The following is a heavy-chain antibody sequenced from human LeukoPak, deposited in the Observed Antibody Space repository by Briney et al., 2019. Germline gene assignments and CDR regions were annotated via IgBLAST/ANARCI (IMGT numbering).Heavy chain of an antibody. CDR1: GYTFTSYG. J-gene: IGHJ4*02. V-gene: IGHV1-18*01. CDR3: ARDSVVGATSGY. Sequence: ASVKVSCKASGYTFTSYGISWVRQAPGQGLEWMGWISAYNGNTNYAQKLQGRVTMTTDTSTSTAYMELRNPRSDDTAVYYCARDSVVGATSGYWGQGTLVTVSS. D-gene: IGHD1-26*01. CDR2: ISAYNGNT.